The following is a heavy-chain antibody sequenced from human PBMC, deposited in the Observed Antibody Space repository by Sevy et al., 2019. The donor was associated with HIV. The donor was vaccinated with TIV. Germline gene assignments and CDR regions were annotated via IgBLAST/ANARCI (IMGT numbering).Heavy chain of an antibody. CDR3: ARATYYYDSSGPYYIDY. CDR2: ITSSGSTI. Sequence: GESLKISCAASGFTFSNFEMNWVRQAPGKGLEWISYITSSGSTIYYADSVQGRFTISRDNAKNSLFLQMNSLRAEDTAVYYCARATYYYDSSGPYYIDYWGQGTLVTVSS. J-gene: IGHJ4*02. D-gene: IGHD3-22*01. V-gene: IGHV3-48*03. CDR1: GFTFSNFE.